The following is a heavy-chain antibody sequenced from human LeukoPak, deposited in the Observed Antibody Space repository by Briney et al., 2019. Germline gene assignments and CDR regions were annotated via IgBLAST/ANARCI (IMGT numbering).Heavy chain of an antibody. CDR3: ARQAAAGLDY. CDR1: EVTVDDTY. Sequence: GGSLRLSCAASEVTVDDTYMSWVRQTPGKGLEWVSVVYSVGKTFYADSVKGRFTFSRDTSKNTVYLQMNTLTADDTAVYYCARQAAAGLDYWGQGTLVTVSS. D-gene: IGHD6-13*01. CDR2: VYSVGKT. V-gene: IGHV3-66*02. J-gene: IGHJ4*02.